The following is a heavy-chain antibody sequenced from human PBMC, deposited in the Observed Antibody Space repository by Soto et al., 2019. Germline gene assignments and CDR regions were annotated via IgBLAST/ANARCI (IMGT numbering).Heavy chain of an antibody. CDR3: ARGWEYYDYIWGSYPYMDV. D-gene: IGHD3-16*02. Sequence: SETLSLTCAVYGGSFSGYYWSWIRQPPGKGLEWIGEINHSGSTNYNPSLKSRVTISVDTSKNQFSLKLSSVTAADTAVYYCARGWEYYDYIWGSYPYMDVWGKGTTVTVSS. J-gene: IGHJ6*03. V-gene: IGHV4-34*01. CDR1: GGSFSGYY. CDR2: INHSGST.